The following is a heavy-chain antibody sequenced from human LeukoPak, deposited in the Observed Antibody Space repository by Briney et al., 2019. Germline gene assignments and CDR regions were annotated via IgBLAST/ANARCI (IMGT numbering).Heavy chain of an antibody. CDR3: AKDGGVRGPDYYYYMDV. V-gene: IGHV3-74*01. D-gene: IGHD3-10*01. CDR1: GFTFSSYW. CDR2: VSTDGNII. J-gene: IGHJ6*03. Sequence: GGSLRLSCAASGFTFSSYWMHWVRQAPGKGLVWVSRVSTDGNIISYADSVKGRFTISRDNAKNTVYLQMNSLRAEDTAVYYCAKDGGVRGPDYYYYMDVWGKGTTVTISS.